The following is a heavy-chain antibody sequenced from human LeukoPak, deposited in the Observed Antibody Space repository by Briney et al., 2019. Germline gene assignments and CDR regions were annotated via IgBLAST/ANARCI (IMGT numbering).Heavy chain of an antibody. J-gene: IGHJ4*02. Sequence: GGSLRLSCAASGFTFDDYAMHWVRQAPGKGLEWVSGINWSGGSTGYADSVKGRFTISRDNAKNSLYLQMNSLRAEDTALYHCAAHSGYASSNFDHWGQGALVTVSS. D-gene: IGHD5-12*01. V-gene: IGHV3-20*01. CDR2: INWSGGST. CDR3: AAHSGYASSNFDH. CDR1: GFTFDDYA.